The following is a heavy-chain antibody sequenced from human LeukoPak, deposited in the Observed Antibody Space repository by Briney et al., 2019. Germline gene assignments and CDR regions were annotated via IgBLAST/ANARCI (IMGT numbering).Heavy chain of an antibody. V-gene: IGHV3-11*04. D-gene: IGHD3-22*01. J-gene: IGHJ4*02. Sequence: PGGSLRLSCAASGLTFSGYYMTWIRQAPGKGLEWVSSISGTGTTIYSADSVRGRFTVSRDNARNSLFLHMNSLRAEDTAVYYCAVQITMIVVVPYFDYWGQGTLVTVSS. CDR3: AVQITMIVVVPYFDY. CDR2: ISGTGTTI. CDR1: GLTFSGYY.